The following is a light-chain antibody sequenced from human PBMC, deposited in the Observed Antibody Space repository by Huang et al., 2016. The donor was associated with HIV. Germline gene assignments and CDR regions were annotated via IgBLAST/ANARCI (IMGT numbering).Light chain of an antibody. V-gene: IGKV1-5*03. CDR1: QSISNW. Sequence: DFQMTQSTSTVSASVGDRVTITCLASQSISNWLAWYQQKPGKAPQLLIYKASSLQSRVPSRFSGSGSGTKFTLTISSLHPDDLATYYCQQYYSSWTFGQGTKVDLK. CDR3: QQYYSSWT. J-gene: IGKJ1*01. CDR2: KAS.